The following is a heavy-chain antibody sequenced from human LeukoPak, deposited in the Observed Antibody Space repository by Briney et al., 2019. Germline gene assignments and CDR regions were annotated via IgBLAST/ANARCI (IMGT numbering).Heavy chain of an antibody. J-gene: IGHJ6*03. CDR3: ARGPSITGTTPYYYYMDV. CDR2: IWYDGSNK. Sequence: GGSLRLSCAASGFTFSSYGMHWVRQAPGKGLEWVAVIWYDGSNKYYADSVKGRFTISRDNFKNTLYLQMNSLRAEDTAVYYCARGPSITGTTPYYYYMDVWGKGTTVTVSS. V-gene: IGHV3-33*01. D-gene: IGHD1-7*01. CDR1: GFTFSSYG.